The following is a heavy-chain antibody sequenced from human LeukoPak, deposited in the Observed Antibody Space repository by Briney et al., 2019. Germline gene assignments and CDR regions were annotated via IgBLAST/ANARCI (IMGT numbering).Heavy chain of an antibody. Sequence: ASVKVSCKASGYTFTGYYMHWVRQAPGQGLEWMGWINPNSGGTNYAQKFQGRVTMTRDTSISTAYMGLSRLRSDDTAVYYCAREGWVTTRYYYGMDVWGQGTTVTVSS. CDR2: INPNSGGT. J-gene: IGHJ6*02. CDR3: AREGWVTTRYYYGMDV. CDR1: GYTFTGYY. D-gene: IGHD3-22*01. V-gene: IGHV1-2*02.